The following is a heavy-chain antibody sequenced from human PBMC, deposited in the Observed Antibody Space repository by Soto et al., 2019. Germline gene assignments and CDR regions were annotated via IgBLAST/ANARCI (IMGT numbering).Heavy chain of an antibody. CDR1: GGSISSDY. V-gene: IGHV4-59*01. CDR3: AASSDWSRAFDF. D-gene: IGHD3-9*01. J-gene: IGHJ4*02. CDR2: MYYSGST. Sequence: QVQLQESGPGLVKPSETLSLTCSVSGGSISSDYWSWIRQPPGKGLEWIGYMYYSGSTNSNPSLKGRVTMSVDTAKRQFSLKLRSVTAADTAVYYCAASSDWSRAFDFWGQGTLVTVSS.